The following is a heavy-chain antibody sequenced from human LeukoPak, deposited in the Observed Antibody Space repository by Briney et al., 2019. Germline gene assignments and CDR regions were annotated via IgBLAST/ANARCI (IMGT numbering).Heavy chain of an antibody. CDR1: GYTFTSYG. V-gene: IGHV1-18*01. D-gene: IGHD2-2*01. CDR2: ISAYNGNT. CDR3: ARSGQYCSSTSCYFASYGMDV. Sequence: ASVKVSCKASGYTFTSYGISWVRQAPGQGLEWMGWISAYNGNTNYAQKLQGRVTMTTDTSTSTAYMELSRLRSDDTAVYYCARSGQYCSSTSCYFASYGMDVWGQGTTVTVSS. J-gene: IGHJ6*02.